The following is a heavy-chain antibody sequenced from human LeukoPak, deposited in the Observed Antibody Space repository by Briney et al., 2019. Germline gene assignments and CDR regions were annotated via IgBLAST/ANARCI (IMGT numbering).Heavy chain of an antibody. V-gene: IGHV4-59*01. CDR2: ISDTGKT. J-gene: IGHJ5*02. CDR3: ATGYYEPFAT. Sequence: MASETLSLTCSVSGASLSSYYWDWLRQSPWKGLEWIGYISDTGKTDSNPPLKSRVTISLGTSKTQFSLRLRSVTAADSAVYYCATGYYEPFATWGPGILVTVSS. CDR1: GASLSSYY. D-gene: IGHD1-26*01.